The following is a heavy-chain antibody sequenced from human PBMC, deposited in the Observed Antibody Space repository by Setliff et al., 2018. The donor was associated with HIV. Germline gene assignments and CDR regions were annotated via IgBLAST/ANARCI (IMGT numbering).Heavy chain of an antibody. CDR2: VNHSGGT. CDR1: GGSFSTYY. J-gene: IGHJ4*01. CDR3: ARRILRSAFDF. Sequence: SETLSLTCAVYGGSFSTYYWSWIRQSPGKRLGWLGEVNHSGGTNYNPSLKRRLIISSDASKNQFSLRLKSVTAADTAVYFCARRILRSAFDFWGHGTLVTVSS. V-gene: IGHV4-34*01. D-gene: IGHD2-15*01.